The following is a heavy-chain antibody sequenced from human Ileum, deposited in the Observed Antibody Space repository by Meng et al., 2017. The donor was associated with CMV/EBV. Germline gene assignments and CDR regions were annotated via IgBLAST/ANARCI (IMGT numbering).Heavy chain of an antibody. CDR1: GGSISNYY. J-gene: IGHJ4*02. CDR3: ARNYGSGNWNFFHY. V-gene: IGHV4-4*07. Sequence: QVQLHESGPGLVKTSETLSLTCYVSGGSISNYYWSWIRQPAGKRLEWIAHIYTSGTTNYNPSLKSRVTMSVDTSRNQFSLKLTSVTAADTAVYYCARNYGSGNWNFFHYWGQGTLVTVSS. D-gene: IGHD3-10*01. CDR2: IYTSGTT.